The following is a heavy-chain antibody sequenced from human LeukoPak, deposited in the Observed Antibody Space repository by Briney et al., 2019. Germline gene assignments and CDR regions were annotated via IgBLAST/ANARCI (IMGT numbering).Heavy chain of an antibody. V-gene: IGHV4-39*07. CDR3: ARGGSGYDWFDP. D-gene: IGHD5-12*01. CDR1: SGSISTSNYY. CDR2: IFYSGST. Sequence: SETLSLTCTVSSGSISTSNYYWGWVRQPPGKALEWIGNIFYSGSTYYSPSLKSRVTISLDTSRNQFSLKLNSVTAADTAVYYCARGGSGYDWFDPWGQGTLVTVFS. J-gene: IGHJ5*02.